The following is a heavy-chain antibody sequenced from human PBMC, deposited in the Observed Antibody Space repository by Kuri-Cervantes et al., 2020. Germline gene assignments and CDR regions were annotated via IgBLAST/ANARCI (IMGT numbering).Heavy chain of an antibody. Sequence: ASVKVSCKASGGTFSSYTISWVRQAPGQGLEWMGIINPSGGSTSYAQKFQGRVTMTRDTSTSSVYMKLSSLRSEDTAVYYCARGKRRNDAFDIWGQGTMVTVSS. J-gene: IGHJ3*02. CDR1: GGTFSSYT. CDR2: INPSGGST. V-gene: IGHV1-46*01. CDR3: ARGKRRNDAFDI.